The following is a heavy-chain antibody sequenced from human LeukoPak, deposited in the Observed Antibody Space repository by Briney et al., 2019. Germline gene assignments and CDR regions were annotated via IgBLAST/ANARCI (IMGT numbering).Heavy chain of an antibody. CDR3: AREVCSGGSCYSVSGDAFDI. Sequence: GGSLRLSCAASGFTFSSYWMHWVRQAPGKGLVWVSRINSDGSSTIYADSVKGRFTISRDNAKNTLYLQMNSLRAEDTAVYYCAREVCSGGSCYSVSGDAFDIWGQGTMVTVSS. J-gene: IGHJ3*02. V-gene: IGHV3-74*01. CDR2: INSDGSST. D-gene: IGHD2-15*01. CDR1: GFTFSSYW.